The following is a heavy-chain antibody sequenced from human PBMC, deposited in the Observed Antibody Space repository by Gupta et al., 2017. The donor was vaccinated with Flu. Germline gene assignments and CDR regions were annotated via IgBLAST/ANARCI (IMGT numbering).Heavy chain of an antibody. Sequence: QVQLVESGGGVVQPGRSLRLSCAASGFTFSSYGMHWVRQAPGKGLEWVAVISYDGSNKYYADSVKGRFTISRDNSKNTLYLQMNSLRAEDTAVYYCAKDLEYCSGDSCYFPMDVWGQGTTVTVSS. D-gene: IGHD2-15*01. V-gene: IGHV3-30*18. CDR2: ISYDGSNK. J-gene: IGHJ6*02. CDR1: GFTFSSYG. CDR3: AKDLEYCSGDSCYFPMDV.